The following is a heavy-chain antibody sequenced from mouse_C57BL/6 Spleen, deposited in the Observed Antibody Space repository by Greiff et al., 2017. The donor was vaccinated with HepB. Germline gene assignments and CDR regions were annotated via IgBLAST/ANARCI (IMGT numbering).Heavy chain of an antibody. Sequence: QQSCKASGYTFTSYWMHWVKQRPGRGLEWIGRIDPNSGGTKYNEKFKSKATLTVDKPSSTAYMQLSSLTSEDSAVYYCARGETGYGNPYFDYWGQGTTLTVSS. J-gene: IGHJ2*01. D-gene: IGHD2-1*01. CDR1: GYTFTSYW. CDR2: IDPNSGGT. V-gene: IGHV1-72*01. CDR3: ARGETGYGNPYFDY.